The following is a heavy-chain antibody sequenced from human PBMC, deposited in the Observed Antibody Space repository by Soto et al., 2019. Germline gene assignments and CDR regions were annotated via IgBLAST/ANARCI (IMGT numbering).Heavy chain of an antibody. CDR2: MNPNSGNT. CDR3: ARVSGIDGDLSPYYYSYMDV. CDR1: GYTFTSYD. Sequence: GASVKVSCKASGYTFTSYDINWVRQATGQGLEWMGWMNPNSGNTGYAQKFQGRVTMTRNTSISTAYMELSSLRSEDTAVYYCARVSGIDGDLSPYYYSYMDVWGKGTTVTVSS. J-gene: IGHJ6*03. V-gene: IGHV1-8*01. D-gene: IGHD4-17*01.